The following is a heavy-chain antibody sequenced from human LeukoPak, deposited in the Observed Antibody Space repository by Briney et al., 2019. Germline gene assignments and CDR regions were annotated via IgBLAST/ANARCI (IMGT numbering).Heavy chain of an antibody. CDR2: IKKDGSEK. CDR1: GFTFSSYF. Sequence: YPGGSLRLSCAASGFTFSSYFMSWVRQAPGKGLEWVANIKKDGSEKYYVDSVKGRFTISRDNAKKSLYLQMNSLRAEDTAVYYCARHLSGVTGYTYGRGIDYWGQGTLVTVSS. D-gene: IGHD5-18*01. J-gene: IGHJ4*02. CDR3: ARHLSGVTGYTYGRGIDY. V-gene: IGHV3-7*01.